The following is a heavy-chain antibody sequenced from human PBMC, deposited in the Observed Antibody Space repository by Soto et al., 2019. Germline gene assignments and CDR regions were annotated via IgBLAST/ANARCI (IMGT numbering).Heavy chain of an antibody. V-gene: IGHV4-30-2*01. Sequence: QLQLQESGSGLVKPSQTLSLTCAVSGGSISGTTYSWSWIRQPPGKGLEWIGYIYDSGNTDYNPSRMSQFSISVDRSKNQFSLKLSAVTAADTAVYYGARGQGAAAGHSNCDYGGQGAVVTVSS. CDR3: ARGQGAAAGHSNCDY. D-gene: IGHD6-13*01. J-gene: IGHJ4*02. CDR2: IYDSGNT. CDR1: GGSISGTTYS.